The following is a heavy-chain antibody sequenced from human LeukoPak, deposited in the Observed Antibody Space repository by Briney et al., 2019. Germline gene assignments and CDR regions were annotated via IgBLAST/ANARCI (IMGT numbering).Heavy chain of an antibody. D-gene: IGHD6-19*01. CDR1: GFTLSDYH. J-gene: IGHJ4*02. Sequence: GGSLRLSCAASGFTLSDYHMTWIRRAPGKGLEWVSYISDTGTYTQYADSVKGRFSISRDKVKNSLYLHMNSLRAEDTAFYYCARGGGWSPLDSWGQGTLVTVSS. V-gene: IGHV3-11*03. CDR3: ARGGGWSPLDS. CDR2: ISDTGTYT.